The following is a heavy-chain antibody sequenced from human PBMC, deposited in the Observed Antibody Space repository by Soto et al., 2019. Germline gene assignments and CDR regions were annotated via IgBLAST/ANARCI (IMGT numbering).Heavy chain of an antibody. CDR1: GFTLRNYA. CDR2: ISYDGSNK. V-gene: IGHV3-30-3*01. CDR3: ARGWDTGEHVGH. Sequence: QVQLVESGGGVVQPGRSLRLSWVASGFTLRNYAMHWVRQAPGKGLEWVTVISYDGSNKYYADSVKGRFTISRDSSKNTLNRQMDSRISEDTAEYYWARGWDTGEHVGHWCQGTLATASS. J-gene: IGHJ4*02. D-gene: IGHD1-26*01.